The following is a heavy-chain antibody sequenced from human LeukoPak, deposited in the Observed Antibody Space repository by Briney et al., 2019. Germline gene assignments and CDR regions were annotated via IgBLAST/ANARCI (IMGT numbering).Heavy chain of an antibody. CDR2: INHSGST. J-gene: IGHJ1*01. CDR3: ARSPYSSGWYIGYFQH. Sequence: SETLSPTCAVYGGSFSGYYWSWIRQPPGKGLEWIGEINHSGSTNYNPSLKSRVTISVDTSKNQFSLKLSSVTAADTAVYYCARSPYSSGWYIGYFQHWGQGTLVTVSS. D-gene: IGHD6-19*01. V-gene: IGHV4-34*01. CDR1: GGSFSGYY.